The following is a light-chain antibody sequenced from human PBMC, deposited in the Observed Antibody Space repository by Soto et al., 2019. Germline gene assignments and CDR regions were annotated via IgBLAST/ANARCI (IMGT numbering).Light chain of an antibody. CDR3: SSYAGSNNFVL. CDR1: SSDIGGYNY. Sequence: QSALTQPPSASGSPGQSVTISCTGTSSDIGGYNYVSWYQQHPGKAPKLMIYDVNKRPSGVPDRFSGSKSGNTASLTVSGLQAEEEADYYCSSYAGSNNFVLFGGGTKLTVL. CDR2: DVN. J-gene: IGLJ2*01. V-gene: IGLV2-8*01.